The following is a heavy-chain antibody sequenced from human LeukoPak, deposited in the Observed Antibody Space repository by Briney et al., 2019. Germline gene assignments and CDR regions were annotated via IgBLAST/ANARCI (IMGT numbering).Heavy chain of an antibody. CDR1: GGSFSGYY. J-gene: IGHJ6*04. D-gene: IGHD2-2*01. CDR2: INHSGST. Sequence: SETLSLTCAVYGGSFSGYYWSWIRQPPGRGLEWIGEINHSGSTNYNPSLKSRVTISVDTSKNQFSLKLSSVTAADTAVYYCGRGGGPRYCSSNSLQAKGKYLLYYGMDLWGKGTTVTGSS. V-gene: IGHV4-34*01. CDR3: GRGGGPRYCSSNSLQAKGKYLLYYGMDL.